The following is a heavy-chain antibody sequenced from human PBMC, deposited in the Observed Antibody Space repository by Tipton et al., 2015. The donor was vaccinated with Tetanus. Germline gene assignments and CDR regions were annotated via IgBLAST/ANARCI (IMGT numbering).Heavy chain of an antibody. CDR3: ARGVWSPLYSWFDP. D-gene: IGHD1-26*01. CDR1: GGSISSYY. CDR2: LYTSGSA. Sequence: TLSLTCTVSGGSISSYYWTWIRQPAGKGLEWIGRLYTSGSANYNPSLKSRVTMSVDTSKNQFSLKLSSVTAADTAVYYCARGVWSPLYSWFDPWGQGTLVTVSS. V-gene: IGHV4-4*07. J-gene: IGHJ5*02.